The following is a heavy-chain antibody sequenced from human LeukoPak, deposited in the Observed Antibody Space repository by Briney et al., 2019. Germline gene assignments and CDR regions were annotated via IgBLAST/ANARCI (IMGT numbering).Heavy chain of an antibody. CDR1: GFIFNICA. V-gene: IGHV3-23*01. CDR3: ANTMVRGSYNMDV. D-gene: IGHD3-10*01. CDR2: TSNSDSST. J-gene: IGHJ6*02. Sequence: GGSLRLPCAPSGFIFNICAMPCPPRAPGRGREGVSVTSNSDSSTYYADSVKGQFPFSRANSKTTLYLQLSSLRAEDTAVYYCANTMVRGSYNMDVWGQGTTVTVSS.